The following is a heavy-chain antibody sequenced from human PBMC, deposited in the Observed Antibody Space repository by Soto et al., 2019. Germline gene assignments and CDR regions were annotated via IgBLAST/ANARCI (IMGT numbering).Heavy chain of an antibody. V-gene: IGHV4-34*01. J-gene: IGHJ4*02. Sequence: SETLSLTCAVYGGSFSGYYWSWIRQPPGKGLEWIGEINHSGSTNYNPSLKSRVTISVDTSKNQFSLKLSSVTAADTAVYYCARGDPSWDIVVVPAAPSGWNDYWGQGTLVTVSS. CDR1: GGSFSGYY. CDR2: INHSGST. CDR3: ARGDPSWDIVVVPAAPSGWNDY. D-gene: IGHD2-2*01.